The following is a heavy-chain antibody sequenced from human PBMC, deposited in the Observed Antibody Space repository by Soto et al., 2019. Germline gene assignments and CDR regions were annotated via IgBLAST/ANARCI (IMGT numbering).Heavy chain of an antibody. CDR3: AHRPALLWFGELLSHGMDV. CDR1: GFSLSTSGVG. Sequence: QITLKESGPTLVKPTQTLTLTCTFSGFSLSTSGVGVGWIHQPPGKALEWLALIYWNDDKRYSPSLKSRLTITKDTSKNQVVLTMTNMDPVDTATYYCAHRPALLWFGELLSHGMDVWGQGTTVTVSS. V-gene: IGHV2-5*01. CDR2: IYWNDDK. J-gene: IGHJ6*02. D-gene: IGHD3-10*01.